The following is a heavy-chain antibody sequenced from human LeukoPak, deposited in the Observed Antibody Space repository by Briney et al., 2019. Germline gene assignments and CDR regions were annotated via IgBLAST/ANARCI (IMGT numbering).Heavy chain of an antibody. V-gene: IGHV3-21*01. CDR3: VRDQIVGPLGRRLDL. J-gene: IGHJ5*02. D-gene: IGHD2-21*01. Sequence: PGGSLRLSCAASGFDFNTYSMNWVRQAPGKGPAWVASVSTTSTYIYYADSVRGRFSISRDNAKNALYLKLNSLRAEDTAIYYCVRDQIVGPLGRRLDLWRQGTLVIVSS. CDR1: GFDFNTYS. CDR2: VSTTSTYI.